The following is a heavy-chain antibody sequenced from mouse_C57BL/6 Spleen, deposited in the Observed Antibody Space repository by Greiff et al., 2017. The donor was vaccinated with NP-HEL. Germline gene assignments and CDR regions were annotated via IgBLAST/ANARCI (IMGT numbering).Heavy chain of an antibody. Sequence: EVQLVDSGGGLVKPGGSLKLSCAASGFTFSDYGMHWVRQAPEKGLEWVAYISSGSSTIYYADTVKGRFTISRDNAKNTLFLQMTSLRSEDTAMYYCARPGFAYWGQGTLVTVSA. J-gene: IGHJ3*01. CDR1: GFTFSDYG. V-gene: IGHV5-17*01. CDR3: ARPGFAY. CDR2: ISSGSSTI.